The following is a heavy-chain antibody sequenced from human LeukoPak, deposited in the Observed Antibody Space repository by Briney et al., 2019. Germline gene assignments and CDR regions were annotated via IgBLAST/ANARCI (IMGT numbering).Heavy chain of an antibody. J-gene: IGHJ6*02. CDR3: ARVIPAPTV. CDR1: GFTFFTDSY. D-gene: IGHD2-2*02. V-gene: IGHV1-2*02. CDR2: INPYSGET. Sequence: ASVKVSCKASGFTFFTDSYVHWVRQAPGRGLEWMGWINPYSGETHYSQKFQGRVTMTRDTSISALYVELRWLTSDDTATYYCARVIPAPTVWGQGTTVTVSS.